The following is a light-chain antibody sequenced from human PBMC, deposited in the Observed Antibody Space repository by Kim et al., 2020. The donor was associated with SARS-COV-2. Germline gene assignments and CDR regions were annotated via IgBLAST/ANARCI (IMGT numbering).Light chain of an antibody. V-gene: IGKV3-15*01. Sequence: VSPGERATPPCRASQSVSSNLAWYQQKPGQTPRLLIYGASMRATGIPARFSGSGSGTEFTLTISSLQSEDFAVYYCQHYSNWPPLTFGGGTKLEI. CDR3: QHYSNWPPLT. J-gene: IGKJ4*01. CDR2: GAS. CDR1: QSVSSN.